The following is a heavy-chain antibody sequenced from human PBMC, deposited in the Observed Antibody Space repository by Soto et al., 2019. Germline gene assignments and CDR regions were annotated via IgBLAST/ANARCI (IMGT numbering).Heavy chain of an antibody. CDR3: ARDTGLAPTVWGY. CDR2: VYHSGST. J-gene: IGHJ4*03. V-gene: IGHV4-31*03. Sequence: QVQLPESGPGLVKPSQTLSLTCSVSGDSIRGGGHYWNWIRQFPGKGLEWIGYVYHSGSTHYNPSRRVRLTISIDTSKNQVSLRLISVTAADTALYYFARDTGLAPTVWGYWGHGTQVTVSS. CDR1: GDSIRGGGHY. D-gene: IGHD7-27*01.